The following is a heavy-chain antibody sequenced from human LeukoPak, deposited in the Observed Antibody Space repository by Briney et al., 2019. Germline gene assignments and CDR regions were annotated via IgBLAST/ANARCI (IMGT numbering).Heavy chain of an antibody. CDR3: ARDDELL. J-gene: IGHJ4*02. V-gene: IGHV4-59*01. CDR2: IYYSGST. D-gene: IGHD3-10*01. CDR1: GGSISSYY. Sequence: SETLSLTCTVSGGSISSYYWSWIRQPPGKGLEWIGYIYYSGSTNYNPSLKSRVTISVDTSKSQFSLRLRSVTAADTAVYYCARDDELLWGQGTLVTVSS.